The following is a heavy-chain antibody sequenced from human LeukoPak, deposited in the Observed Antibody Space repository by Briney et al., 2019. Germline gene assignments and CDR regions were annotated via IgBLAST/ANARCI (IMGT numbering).Heavy chain of an antibody. CDR3: ARDSAPGDFDY. J-gene: IGHJ4*02. Sequence: PSETLSLTCAVYGGSFSGYYWSWIRQPPGKGLEWIGEINHSGSTNYNPSLKSRVTISVDTSKNQFSLKLTSVTAADTAVYYCARDSAPGDFDYWGQGTLVTVSS. CDR2: INHSGST. CDR1: GGSFSGYY. V-gene: IGHV4-34*01. D-gene: IGHD7-27*01.